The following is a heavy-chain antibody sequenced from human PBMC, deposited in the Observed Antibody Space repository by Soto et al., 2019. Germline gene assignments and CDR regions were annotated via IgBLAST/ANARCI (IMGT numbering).Heavy chain of an antibody. CDR2: INPSGGST. CDR3: ARVSFDSELDY. J-gene: IGHJ4*02. CDR1: GGSFSSFA. D-gene: IGHD3-22*01. Sequence: ASVKVSCKASGGSFSSFAFSWVRQAPGQGLEWMGIINPSGGSTSYAQKFQGRVTMTRDTSTSTVYMELSSLRSEDTAVYYCARVSFDSELDYWGQGTLVTVSS. V-gene: IGHV1-46*01.